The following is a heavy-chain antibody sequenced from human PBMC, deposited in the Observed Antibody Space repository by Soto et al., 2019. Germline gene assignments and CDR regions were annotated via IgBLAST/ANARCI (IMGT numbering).Heavy chain of an antibody. V-gene: IGHV2-5*02. D-gene: IGHD1-7*01. CDR1: GFSISTNGVG. CDR3: TRKGAGTTSLDH. J-gene: IGHJ4*02. CDR2: IYWDDTK. Sequence: QITLKESGPPLVKPTQTLTLTCTFSGFSISTNGVGVGWIRQPPGKALEWLAVIYWDDTKHYSPSLKSRLTITNDTSKNQVVLTMTNVDPVDTATYYCTRKGAGTTSLDHWGQGTLVTVSS.